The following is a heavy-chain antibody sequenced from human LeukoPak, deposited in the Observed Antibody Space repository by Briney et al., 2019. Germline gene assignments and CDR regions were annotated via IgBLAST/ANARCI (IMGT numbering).Heavy chain of an antibody. J-gene: IGHJ4*02. CDR2: IYYSGST. Sequence: SETLSLTCTVSGGPISSYYWSWIRQPPGKGLEWIGYIYYSGSTNYNPSLKSRVTISADTSKNQFSLKLSSVTAADTAVYYCARGGGDSSGWSLFDYWGQGTLVTVSS. CDR3: ARGGGDSSGWSLFDY. V-gene: IGHV4-59*01. CDR1: GGPISSYY. D-gene: IGHD6-19*01.